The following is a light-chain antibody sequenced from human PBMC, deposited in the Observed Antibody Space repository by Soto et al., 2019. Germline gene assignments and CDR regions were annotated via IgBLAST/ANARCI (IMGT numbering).Light chain of an antibody. J-gene: IGKJ1*01. CDR1: QGIRNE. Sequence: AIQVTQSPSSLSASVGDTVTITCRASQGIRNELGWYQQKPGKAPKLLIYAASTLQSEVPSRFSGSGSGTAFTLTISSLQPEDFATYYCLQDYTYPWTFGQGTKVEIK. CDR2: AAS. CDR3: LQDYTYPWT. V-gene: IGKV1-6*01.